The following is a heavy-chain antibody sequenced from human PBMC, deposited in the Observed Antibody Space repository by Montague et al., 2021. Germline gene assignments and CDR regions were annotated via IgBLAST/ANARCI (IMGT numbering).Heavy chain of an antibody. CDR1: GASITSNIYY. J-gene: IGHJ5*02. CDR2: IYYSGNS. V-gene: IGHV4-39*07. Sequence: SETLPLTCTVSGASITSNIYYWGWIRQSPGKGLEWIGSIYYSGNSFYQPSLKSRITMAVDTSKNQFSLKLSSVTAADTAIYYCARVSSSWYVGWFDPWGQGTLVTVSS. CDR3: ARVSSSWYVGWFDP. D-gene: IGHD6-13*01.